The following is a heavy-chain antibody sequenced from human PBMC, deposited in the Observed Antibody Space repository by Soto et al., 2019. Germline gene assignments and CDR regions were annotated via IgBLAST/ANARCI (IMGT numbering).Heavy chain of an antibody. CDR3: ARDGHNTNDVDH. D-gene: IGHD1-20*01. Sequence: GGSLRLSCVASGFTSGDYWMNWVRQAPGKGLEWVAIINKDGSEKFYLDSVKGRFTISRDNAKNSLFLQMNNLRAEDTALYYCARDGHNTNDVDHWGQGTLVTVSS. CDR2: INKDGSEK. CDR1: GFTSGDYW. V-gene: IGHV3-7*01. J-gene: IGHJ5*02.